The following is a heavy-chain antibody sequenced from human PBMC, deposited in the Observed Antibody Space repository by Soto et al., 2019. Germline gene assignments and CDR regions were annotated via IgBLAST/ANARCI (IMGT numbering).Heavy chain of an antibody. V-gene: IGHV2-5*02. CDR3: AHRRELLKSITMVRGDLFDY. CDR1: GFSLSTSGVG. Sequence: QITLKESGPTLVKPTQTLTLTCTFSGFSLSTSGVGVGWIRQPPGKALEWLALIYWDDDKRYSPSLKSRLTITKDTSKNQVVLTMTNMDPVDTATYYCAHRRELLKSITMVRGDLFDYWGQGTLVTVSS. J-gene: IGHJ4*02. CDR2: IYWDDDK. D-gene: IGHD3-10*01.